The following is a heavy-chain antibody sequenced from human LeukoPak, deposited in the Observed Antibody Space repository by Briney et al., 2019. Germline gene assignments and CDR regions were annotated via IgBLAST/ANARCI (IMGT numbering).Heavy chain of an antibody. CDR1: GFTFSIYW. CDR3: ARDHGSGSYDY. V-gene: IGHV3-7*01. J-gene: IGHJ4*02. CDR2: IKQDGSEK. D-gene: IGHD3-10*01. Sequence: GGSLRLSCAASGFTFSIYWMNWVRQAPGKGLEWVANIKQDGSEKYYMDSVKGRFTISRDNAKNSLYLQMNSLRAEDTAVYYCARDHGSGSYDYWGQGTLVTVSS.